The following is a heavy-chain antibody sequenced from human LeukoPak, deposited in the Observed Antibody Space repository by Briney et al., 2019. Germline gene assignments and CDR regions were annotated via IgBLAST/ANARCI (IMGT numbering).Heavy chain of an antibody. CDR1: GYTFTGYY. CDR3: ARALSLTVQPERYYYYGMDV. Sequence: ASVKVSCKASGYTFTGYYMHWVRQAPGQGLEWMGWINPNSGGTNYAQKFQGRVTMTRDTSISTAYMELSRLRSDDTAVYYCARALSLTVQPERYYYYGMDVWGQGTTITVSS. J-gene: IGHJ6*02. V-gene: IGHV1-2*02. D-gene: IGHD1-1*01. CDR2: INPNSGGT.